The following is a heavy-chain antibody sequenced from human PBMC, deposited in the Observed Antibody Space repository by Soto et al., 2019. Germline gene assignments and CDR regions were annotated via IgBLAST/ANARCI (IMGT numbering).Heavy chain of an antibody. CDR3: VKAGDGIRTTVPDSAFLLKRSSDLGIPAE. V-gene: IGHV3-30*02. Sequence: PGGSLKLSCAASVFTFSGYGIHWVRQAPVKGLDWVANTRDDDRNTYYPDSVRGLFTISRENSQKTLNLKMDTLRAEDTSVYYFVKAGDGIRTTVPDSAFLLKRSSDLGIPAE. CDR2: TRDDDRNT. CDR1: VFTFSGYG. J-gene: IGHJ1*01. D-gene: IGHD1-7*01.